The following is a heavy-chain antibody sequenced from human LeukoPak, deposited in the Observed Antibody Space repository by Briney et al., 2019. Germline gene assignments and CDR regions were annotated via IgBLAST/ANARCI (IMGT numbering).Heavy chain of an antibody. D-gene: IGHD3-9*01. CDR1: GYTFTNYD. J-gene: IGHJ3*02. Sequence: ASVKVSCKASGYTFTNYDINWVRQAPGQGLEWMGWISPYNGNTNYAQKLQGRVTMTTDTSTSTAYMELRSLRSEDTAVYYCARAPYDILTDDAFDIWGQGTMVTVSS. CDR3: ARAPYDILTDDAFDI. V-gene: IGHV1-18*01. CDR2: ISPYNGNT.